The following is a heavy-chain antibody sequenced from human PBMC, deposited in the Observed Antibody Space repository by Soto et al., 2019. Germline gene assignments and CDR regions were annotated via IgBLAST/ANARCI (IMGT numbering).Heavy chain of an antibody. CDR2: INPNSGGT. CDR1: GYTFTGYY. CDR3: AADVGGIAAAGTDDIHWSFDMEG. J-gene: IGHJ6*01. Sequence: ASVKASCKASGYTFTGYYMHCVRQAPGQGLEWMGWINPNSGGTNYAQKFQGWVTMTRDTSISTAYMEPSRLRSDDTAVYYCAADVGGIAAAGTDDIHWSFDMEGWGRRNRIAVSS. D-gene: IGHD6-13*01. V-gene: IGHV1-2*04.